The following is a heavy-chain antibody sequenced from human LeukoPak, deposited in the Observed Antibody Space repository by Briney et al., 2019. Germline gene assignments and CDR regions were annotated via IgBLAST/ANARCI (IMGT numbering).Heavy chain of an antibody. CDR1: GFTFSSYA. Sequence: GRSLRLSCAASGFTFSSYAMHWVRQAPGKGLEWVTIISFDGSNKYYADSVKGRFTISRDNSKNTLYLQMNSLRAEDTAVYYCAKGLYSSGWYFDYWGQGTLVTVSS. D-gene: IGHD6-19*01. V-gene: IGHV3-30*04. CDR2: ISFDGSNK. J-gene: IGHJ4*02. CDR3: AKGLYSSGWYFDY.